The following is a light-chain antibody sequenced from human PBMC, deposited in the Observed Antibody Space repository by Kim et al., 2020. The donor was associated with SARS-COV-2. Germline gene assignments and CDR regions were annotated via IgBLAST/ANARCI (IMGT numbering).Light chain of an antibody. Sequence: PGHTGKIAGGRNNRDSRSVHGYQRKQGQAPVLVIYYDRDRPSGIAEQCCGANSGNTATLNISRVEAGDEADYYCQVCDSSSDHVVFGGGTQLTVL. V-gene: IGLV3-21*04. CDR3: QVCDSSSDHVV. CDR1: NRDSRS. J-gene: IGLJ2*01. CDR2: YDR.